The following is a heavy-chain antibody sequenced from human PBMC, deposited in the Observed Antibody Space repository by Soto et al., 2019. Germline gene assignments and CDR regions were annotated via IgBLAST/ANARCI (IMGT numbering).Heavy chain of an antibody. CDR1: GVSVVSSSW. J-gene: IGHJ4*02. CDR2: VYLTGTT. CDR3: ARGFQYWLPTFD. Sequence: PSETLSLTCDVSGVSVVSSSWWSWVRQSPGKGLEWVGEVYLTGTTRYNPSLKGRVSISIDKSKNQVSLTLNSVTAADAAVYYCARGFQYWLPTFDWGQGIRVTVPQ. V-gene: IGHV4-4*02. D-gene: IGHD2-8*02.